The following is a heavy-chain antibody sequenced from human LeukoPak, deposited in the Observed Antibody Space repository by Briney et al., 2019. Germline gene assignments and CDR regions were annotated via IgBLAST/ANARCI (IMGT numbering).Heavy chain of an antibody. Sequence: SETLSSTCTVSGGSISSYYWSWIRQPPGKGLEWIGYIYYSGSTNYNPSLKSRVTISVDTSKNQFSLKLSSVTAADTAVYYCARVLWGSGYYWFDYWGQGTLVTVSS. J-gene: IGHJ4*02. CDR1: GGSISSYY. D-gene: IGHD3-22*01. CDR2: IYYSGST. V-gene: IGHV4-59*01. CDR3: ARVLWGSGYYWFDY.